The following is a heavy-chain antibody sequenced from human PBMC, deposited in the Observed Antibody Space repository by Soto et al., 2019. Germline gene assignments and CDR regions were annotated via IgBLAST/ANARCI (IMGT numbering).Heavy chain of an antibody. D-gene: IGHD3-22*01. J-gene: IGHJ4*02. V-gene: IGHV3-23*01. CDR1: VFTFSSYA. CDR2: ISGSGVST. Sequence: GSLRLSCAASVFTFSSYAMSWVRQAPGKGLEWVSAISGSGVSTYYADSVKGRFTISRDNSKNTLYLQMNSLRAEDTAVYYCAKSPGMYYYDSSGYYHYVYWGQGTLVTVSS. CDR3: AKSPGMYYYDSSGYYHYVY.